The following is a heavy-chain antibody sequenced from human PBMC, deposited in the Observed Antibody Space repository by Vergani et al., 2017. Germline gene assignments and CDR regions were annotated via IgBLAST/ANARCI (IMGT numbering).Heavy chain of an antibody. CDR3: AKANPRNSGYDYLYDDHAMDV. CDR1: GFTFNHYA. D-gene: IGHD5-12*01. CDR2: ISGSGGST. V-gene: IGHV3-23*01. J-gene: IGHJ6*04. Sequence: EVQLLESGGDLVQPGGSLRLSCAASGFTFNHYAMNWVRQAPGKGLEWVSGISGSGGSTYYAGSVKGRFTISRDSSKNTLYLQMNSLSAGDTAVYYCAKANPRNSGYDYLYDDHAMDVWGKGTTVTVSS.